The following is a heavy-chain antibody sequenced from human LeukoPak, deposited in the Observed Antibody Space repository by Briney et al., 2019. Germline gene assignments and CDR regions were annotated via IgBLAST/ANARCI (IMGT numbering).Heavy chain of an antibody. CDR2: IIPIFGIA. J-gene: IGHJ4*02. CDR3: ARVNLQNWNQPPRPGRYYFDY. D-gene: IGHD1-1*01. V-gene: IGHV1-69*04. Sequence: ASVKFSCKASGYTFTSYGISWVRQAPGQGLEWMGRIIPIFGIANYAQKFQGRVTITADKSTSTAYMELSSLRSEDTAVYYCARVNLQNWNQPPRPGRYYFDYWGQGTLVTVSS. CDR1: GYTFTSYG.